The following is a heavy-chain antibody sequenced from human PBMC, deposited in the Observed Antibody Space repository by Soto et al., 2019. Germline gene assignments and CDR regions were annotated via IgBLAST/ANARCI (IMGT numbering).Heavy chain of an antibody. CDR2: FSGSGGTT. V-gene: IGHV3-23*01. D-gene: IGHD2-15*01. J-gene: IGHJ4*02. CDR3: AKCGGLGTPRGGGTCYYPFDY. Sequence: EVQLLQSGGGFAQPGGSLRLSCATSGFSFSTYTISWLRQAPGKGLEWVSCFSGSGGTTYYAVSVKGRFTISRDNFKNTLYLQMNSLRAEDAAVYYCAKCGGLGTPRGGGTCYYPFDYWGQGTLVTVSS. CDR1: GFSFSTYT.